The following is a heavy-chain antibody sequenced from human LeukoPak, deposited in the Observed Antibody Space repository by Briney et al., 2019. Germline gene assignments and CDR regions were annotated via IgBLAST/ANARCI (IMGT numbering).Heavy chain of an antibody. CDR1: GGSISSYY. Sequence: SETLSLTCTVSGGSISSYYWSWIRQPPGKGLEWIGYIYYSGSTNYNPSLKSRVTISVDTSKNQFSLKLSSVTAADTAVYYCARQEYSSSSFDCWGQGTLVTVSS. V-gene: IGHV4-59*01. J-gene: IGHJ4*02. CDR2: IYYSGST. CDR3: ARQEYSSSSFDC. D-gene: IGHD6-6*01.